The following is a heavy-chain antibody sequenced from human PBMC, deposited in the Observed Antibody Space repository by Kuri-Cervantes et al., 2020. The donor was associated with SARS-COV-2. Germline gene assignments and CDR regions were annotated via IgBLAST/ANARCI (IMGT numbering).Heavy chain of an antibody. Sequence: GGSLRLSCTASGFIFSDYYMTWIRQAPGKGLEWVSNIGPSGTTKYYADSVKGRFTISRDNAKNSLYLQMSSLRAEDTAVYYCARDLRLGKSLDYWGQETLVTVSS. D-gene: IGHD7-27*01. CDR3: ARDLRLGKSLDY. CDR1: GFIFSDYY. J-gene: IGHJ4*02. CDR2: IGPSGTTK. V-gene: IGHV3-11*04.